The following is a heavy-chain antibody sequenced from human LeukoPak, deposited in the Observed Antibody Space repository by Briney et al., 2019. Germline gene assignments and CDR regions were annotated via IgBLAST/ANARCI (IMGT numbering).Heavy chain of an antibody. CDR3: AKSGYGDYDNY. J-gene: IGHJ4*02. CDR1: GFTFSSYA. Sequence: GGSLRLSCAASGFTFSSYAMSWVRQAPGKGLEWVSAISGSGGSTYYADSVKGRFTISRDNPKNTLYLQMNSLRAEDTAVYYCAKSGYGDYDNYWGQGTLVTVSS. D-gene: IGHD4-17*01. V-gene: IGHV3-23*01. CDR2: ISGSGGST.